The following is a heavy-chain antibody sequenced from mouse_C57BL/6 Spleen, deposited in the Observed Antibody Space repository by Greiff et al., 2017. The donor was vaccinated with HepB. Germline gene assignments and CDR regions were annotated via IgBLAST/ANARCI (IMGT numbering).Heavy chain of an antibody. D-gene: IGHD4-1*01. CDR1: GYTFTSYW. CDR3: ARTGTEAMDY. CDR2: IYPGSGST. V-gene: IGHV1-55*01. J-gene: IGHJ4*01. Sequence: QVQLQQPGAELVKPGASVKMSCKASGYTFTSYWITWVKQRPGQGLEWIGDIYPGSGSTNYNEKFKSKATLTVAPSSSTAYMQLSSLTSEDSAVYYCARTGTEAMDYWGQGTSVTVSS.